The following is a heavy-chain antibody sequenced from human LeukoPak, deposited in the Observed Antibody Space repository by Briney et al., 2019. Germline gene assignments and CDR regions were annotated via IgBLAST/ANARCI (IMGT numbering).Heavy chain of an antibody. D-gene: IGHD3-10*01. CDR3: AKVWIVVVGNTNYFDH. CDR2: ISGSGGSQ. Sequence: GGSLRLSCAASGFNFDNYAMSWVRQAPGKGLEWVSSISGSGGSQNYADFAKGRFTISRDNSKSTLYVRMKSLRPEDTAVYYCAKVWIVVVGNTNYFDHWGRGTLVTVSS. V-gene: IGHV3-23*01. CDR1: GFNFDNYA. J-gene: IGHJ4*02.